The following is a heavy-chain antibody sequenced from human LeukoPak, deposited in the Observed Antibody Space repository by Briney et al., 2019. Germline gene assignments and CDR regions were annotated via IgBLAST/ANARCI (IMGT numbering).Heavy chain of an antibody. CDR1: GYTFTSYD. CDR2: INPSGGST. V-gene: IGHV1-46*01. CDR3: ARSTGGFDY. J-gene: IGHJ4*02. Sequence: ASVKVSCKASGYTFTSYDINWVRQATGQGLEWMGIINPSGGSTSYAQKFQGRVTMTRDTSTSTVYMELSSLRSEDTAVYYCARSTGGFDYWGQGTLVTVSS. D-gene: IGHD3-10*01.